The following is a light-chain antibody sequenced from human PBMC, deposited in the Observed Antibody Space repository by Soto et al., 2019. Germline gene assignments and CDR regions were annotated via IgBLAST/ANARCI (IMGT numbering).Light chain of an antibody. CDR2: DAS. Sequence: EIVLTQSPGTLSFSPGERVTLSCRASQSVNSSYLAWYQQKPGQAPRLLIYDASNRATGIPARFSGSGSGTDFTLTISSLEPEDFAVYYCQQRSNWLTFGGGTKVDIK. V-gene: IGKV3D-20*02. J-gene: IGKJ4*01. CDR3: QQRSNWLT. CDR1: QSVNSSY.